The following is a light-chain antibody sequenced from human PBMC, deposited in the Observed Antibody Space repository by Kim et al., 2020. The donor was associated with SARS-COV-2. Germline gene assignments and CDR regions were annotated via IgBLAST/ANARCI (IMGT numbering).Light chain of an antibody. V-gene: IGKV1-5*03. CDR1: QSISSW. Sequence: DIQMTQSPSTLSASVGDRVTITCRASQSISSWLAWYQQKPGKAPDLLIYKASNLESGVPSRFSGSGSGTEFTLTINSLQPDDFVTYYCQQYSDYPWTFGQGTKVDFK. J-gene: IGKJ1*01. CDR2: KAS. CDR3: QQYSDYPWT.